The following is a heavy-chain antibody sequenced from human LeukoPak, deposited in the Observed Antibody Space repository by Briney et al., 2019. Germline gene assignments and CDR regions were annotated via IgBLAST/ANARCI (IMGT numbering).Heavy chain of an antibody. CDR1: GFTFSSYE. V-gene: IGHV3-30*02. D-gene: IGHD1-26*01. CDR2: IRSDGYHT. J-gene: IGHJ4*02. Sequence: PGGSLRLSCAASGFTFSSYEMNWVRQAPGKGLEWVAFIRSDGYHTYYADSVKGRFTITRDNSKNTLYLQMNSLRLEDMAVYYCAKPSGSGVDYWGRGTRVTVSS. CDR3: AKPSGSGVDY.